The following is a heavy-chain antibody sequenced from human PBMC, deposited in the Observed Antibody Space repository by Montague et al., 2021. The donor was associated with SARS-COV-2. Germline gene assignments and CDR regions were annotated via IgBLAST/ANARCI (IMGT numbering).Heavy chain of an antibody. J-gene: IGHJ4*02. Sequence: SETLSLTCTVSGDSISSYYWSWIRQPPGKGLEWIGYIYYTGSVNYNPSLKSRVTTSVDTSKNQFSLKLSSVTAADTAVYYCARGSGDYWGQGTLVTVSS. CDR2: IYYTGSV. D-gene: IGHD7-27*01. CDR1: GDSISSYY. CDR3: ARGSGDY. V-gene: IGHV4-59*01.